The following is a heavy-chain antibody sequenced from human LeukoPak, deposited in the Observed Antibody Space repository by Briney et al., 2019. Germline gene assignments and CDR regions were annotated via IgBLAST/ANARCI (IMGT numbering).Heavy chain of an antibody. J-gene: IGHJ4*02. V-gene: IGHV1-69*04. CDR2: IIPILGIA. D-gene: IGHD5-18*01. CDR3: ARDEGGYGYFDY. CDR1: GGTFSSYA. Sequence: SVKVSCKASGGTFSSYAISWVRQAPGQGLEWMGRIIPILGIANYAQKFQGRVTITADKSTSTAYMELSSLRSEDTAVYYCARDEGGYGYFDYWAQGTLVTVSS.